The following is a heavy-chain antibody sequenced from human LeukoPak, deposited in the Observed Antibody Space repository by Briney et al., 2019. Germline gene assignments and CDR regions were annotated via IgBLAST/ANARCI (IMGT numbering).Heavy chain of an antibody. V-gene: IGHV3-7*01. Sequence: GGSLRLSCAASGFIFSNYWMSWVRQAPGKGLEWVANIKQHGSEKYYVDSVKGRFTVSRDNAKNSLYQQMNNLRAEDTAVYYCARGGYSSAWTGYWGQGTLVTVSS. CDR1: GFIFSNYW. D-gene: IGHD6-19*01. CDR3: ARGGYSSAWTGY. J-gene: IGHJ4*02. CDR2: IKQHGSEK.